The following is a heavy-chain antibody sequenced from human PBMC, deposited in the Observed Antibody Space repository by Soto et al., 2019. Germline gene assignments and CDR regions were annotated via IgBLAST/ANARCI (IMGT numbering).Heavy chain of an antibody. J-gene: IGHJ6*02. Sequence: ESGGGVVQPGRSLRLSCAASGFTFSSYGMHWVRQAPGKGLEWVAVISYDGSNKYYADSVKGRFTISRDNSKNTLYLQMNSLRAEDTAVYYCAKDFTRVYYYYGMDVWGQGTTVTVSS. V-gene: IGHV3-30*18. CDR2: ISYDGSNK. CDR1: GFTFSSYG. CDR3: AKDFTRVYYYYGMDV.